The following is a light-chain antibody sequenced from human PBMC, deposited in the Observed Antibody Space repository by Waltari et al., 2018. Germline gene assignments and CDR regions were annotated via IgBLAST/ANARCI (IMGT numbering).Light chain of an antibody. J-gene: IGKJ4*01. CDR1: QSVSSY. CDR3: QQCSNWLT. CDR2: DAS. V-gene: IGKV3-11*01. Sequence: EIVLTQSPATLSLSPGERATLSCRASQSVSSYLAWYQQKPGQAPRLLIYDASNRATGITARFSGSGSGTDFTLTISSLEPEDSAVYYCQQCSNWLTFGGGTKVEIK.